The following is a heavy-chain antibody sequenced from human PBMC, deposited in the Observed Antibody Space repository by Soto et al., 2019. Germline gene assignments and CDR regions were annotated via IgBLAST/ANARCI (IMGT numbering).Heavy chain of an antibody. V-gene: IGHV3-30*18. CDR2: ISYDGSNK. CDR1: GFTFSSYG. D-gene: IGHD3-10*01. J-gene: IGHJ6*02. CDR3: AKGVVRGVIRNPYYYYYGMDV. Sequence: GGSLRLSCAASGFTFSSYGMHWVRQAPGKGLEWVAVISYDGSNKYYADSVKGRFTISRDNSKNTLYLQMNSLRAEDTAVYYCAKGVVRGVIRNPYYYYYGMDVWGQGTTVTVSS.